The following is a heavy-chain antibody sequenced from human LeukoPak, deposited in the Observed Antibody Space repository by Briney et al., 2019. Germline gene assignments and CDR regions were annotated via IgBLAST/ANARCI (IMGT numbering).Heavy chain of an antibody. J-gene: IGHJ6*03. CDR2: IYTSGGT. CDR3: ARGRYESTRLSAYYYYYMDV. CDR1: GVSISSYY. V-gene: IGHV4-4*07. D-gene: IGHD1-14*01. Sequence: SETLSLTCTVSGVSISSYYWSWIRQPAGKGMEWIGRIYTSGGTIYNPSLKSRVTMSVDTSKNQFSLKLSSVTAADTAVYYCARGRYESTRLSAYYYYYMDVWGKGTTVTVSS.